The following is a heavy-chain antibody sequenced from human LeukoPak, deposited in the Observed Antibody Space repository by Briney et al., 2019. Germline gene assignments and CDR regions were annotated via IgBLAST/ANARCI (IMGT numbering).Heavy chain of an antibody. Sequence: GESLKISCKGSEFNFTNYWIGWVRQMPGNAPEWMGIIYPGDSDARYSPSFQGQVTISADKSISTAYLHWSSLKASHTAMYYCARRRLAFDIWGQGTMVTVSS. J-gene: IGHJ3*02. CDR3: ARRRLAFDI. CDR1: EFNFTNYW. V-gene: IGHV5-51*01. D-gene: IGHD5-12*01. CDR2: IYPGDSDA.